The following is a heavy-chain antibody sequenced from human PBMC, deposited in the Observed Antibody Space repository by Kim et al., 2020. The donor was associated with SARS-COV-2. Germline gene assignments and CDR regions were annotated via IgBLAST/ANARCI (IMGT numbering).Heavy chain of an antibody. J-gene: IGHJ4*02. Sequence: SETLSLTCTVSGGSISSSSYYWGWIRQPPGKGLEWIGSIYYSGSTYYNPSLKSRVTISVDTSKNQFSLKLSSVTAADTAVYYCARHGVAAADKLFDYWGQGTLVTVSS. CDR1: GGSISSSSYY. CDR3: ARHGVAAADKLFDY. V-gene: IGHV4-39*01. D-gene: IGHD6-13*01. CDR2: IYYSGST.